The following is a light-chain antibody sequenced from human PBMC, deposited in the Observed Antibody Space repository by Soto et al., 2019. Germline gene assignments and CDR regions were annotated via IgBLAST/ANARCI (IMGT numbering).Light chain of an antibody. Sequence: DIQMTQSPSTLSPSVGDRVTIICRASQSISSWLAWYQQQPGKXPXXLIYDASSLESGVPSRFSGSGSGTEFTLTISSLHPDYYATYYCQQCNTFWTFGQGTKVDIK. CDR1: QSISSW. V-gene: IGKV1-5*02. J-gene: IGKJ1*01. CDR3: QQCNTFWT. CDR2: DAS.